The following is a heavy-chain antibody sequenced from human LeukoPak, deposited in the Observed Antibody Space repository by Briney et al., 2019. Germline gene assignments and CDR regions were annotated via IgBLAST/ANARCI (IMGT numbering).Heavy chain of an antibody. CDR3: ATDDRDSSGWPQPHTSLDP. V-gene: IGHV3-7*01. CDR1: GFTFSSYW. D-gene: IGHD6-19*01. J-gene: IGHJ5*02. Sequence: PGGSLRLSCAASGFTFSSYWMSWVRQAPGKGLEWVADIKQDGSEKYYVDFVNGRFPISRDQANNSLYMQMNSLRAEHTAVSYCATDDRDSSGWPQPHTSLDPWGQRTLVTVSS. CDR2: IKQDGSEK.